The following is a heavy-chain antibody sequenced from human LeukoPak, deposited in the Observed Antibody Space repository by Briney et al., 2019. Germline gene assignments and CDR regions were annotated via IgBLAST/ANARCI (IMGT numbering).Heavy chain of an antibody. V-gene: IGHV3-11*04. CDR3: ARDYWNDGDGGDH. Sequence: GGSLRLSCAVSGFVVSSNYMNWVRQAPGKGLEWVSYISSSGSTIYYADSVKGRFTISRDNAKNSLYLQMNSLRAEDTAVYYCARDYWNDGDGGDHWGQGTLVSVSS. CDR1: GFVVSSNY. D-gene: IGHD1-1*01. J-gene: IGHJ4*02. CDR2: ISSSGSTI.